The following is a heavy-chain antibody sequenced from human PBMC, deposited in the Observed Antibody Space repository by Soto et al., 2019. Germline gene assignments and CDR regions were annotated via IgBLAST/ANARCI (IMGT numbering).Heavy chain of an antibody. Sequence: ASVKVSCKAFGYTFTSHYVHWVRQAPGQGLEWMGVIHPNGSPTVYAQNFQGRLIMTTDTSTSTVYMELSTLRSDDTAVYYCARGITMVRGVLLDAFDIWGQGTMVT. CDR1: GYTFTSHY. D-gene: IGHD3-10*01. CDR2: IHPNGSPT. CDR3: ARGITMVRGVLLDAFDI. V-gene: IGHV1-46*01. J-gene: IGHJ3*02.